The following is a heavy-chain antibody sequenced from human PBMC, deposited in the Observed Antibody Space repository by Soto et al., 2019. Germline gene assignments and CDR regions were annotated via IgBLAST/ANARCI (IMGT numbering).Heavy chain of an antibody. CDR2: IYWDDSK. V-gene: IGHV2-5*02. CDR3: AHAYGGRSLY. Sequence: QITLKESGPTLVKPTQTLTLTCTFSGFSLTTDRVGVGWIRQPPGEALEWLAVIYWDDSKTYRPSLESRLTITKDTSKNQVALTMTNMYSLYTATYYCAHAYGGRSLYCGQGTLVTVSS. D-gene: IGHD1-26*01. J-gene: IGHJ4*02. CDR1: GFSLTTDRVG.